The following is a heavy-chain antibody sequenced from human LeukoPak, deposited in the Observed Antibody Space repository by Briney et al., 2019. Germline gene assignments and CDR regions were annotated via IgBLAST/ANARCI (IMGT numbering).Heavy chain of an antibody. CDR2: IYHSGST. J-gene: IGHJ4*02. V-gene: IGHV4-4*02. CDR3: AGLLGVAGTTRLDY. CDR1: GGSISSSNW. Sequence: PSETLSPTCAVSGGSISSSNWWSWVRPPPGKGLEWIGEIYHSGSTNYNPSLKSRVSISVDKSKNQFSLKLSSVTAADTAVYYCAGLLGVAGTTRLDYWGQGTLVAVSS. D-gene: IGHD6-19*01.